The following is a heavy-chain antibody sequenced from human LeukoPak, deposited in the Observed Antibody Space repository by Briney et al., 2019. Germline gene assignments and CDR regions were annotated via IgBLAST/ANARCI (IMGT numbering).Heavy chain of an antibody. CDR1: GGSINSGSYY. V-gene: IGHV4-61*02. D-gene: IGHD3-9*01. Sequence: PSQTLSLTCTVSGGSINSGSYYWSWIRQPAGKGLEWIGRIYTSGSTNYNPSLKSRVTISVDTSKNQFSLKLSSVTAADTAVYYCASLAHYDILTGYYYYMDVWDKGTTVTVSS. CDR3: ASLAHYDILTGYYYYMDV. J-gene: IGHJ6*03. CDR2: IYTSGST.